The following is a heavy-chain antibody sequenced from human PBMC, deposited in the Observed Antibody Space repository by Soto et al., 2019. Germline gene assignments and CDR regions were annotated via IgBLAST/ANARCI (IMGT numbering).Heavy chain of an antibody. D-gene: IGHD3-10*01. CDR2: IIPILGIA. Sequence: GASVKVSCKASGGTFSSYTISWVRQAPGQGLEWMGRIIPILGIANYAQKFQGRVTITADKSTSTAYMELSSLRSEDTAVYYCARVGGPPVTMVRGVPLDVWGQGTTVTVSS. J-gene: IGHJ6*02. V-gene: IGHV1-69*02. CDR1: GGTFSSYT. CDR3: ARVGGPPVTMVRGVPLDV.